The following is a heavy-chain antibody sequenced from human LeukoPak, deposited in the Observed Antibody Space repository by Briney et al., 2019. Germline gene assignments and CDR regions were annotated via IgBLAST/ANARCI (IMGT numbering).Heavy chain of an antibody. J-gene: IGHJ4*02. CDR1: GFTVSSNY. CDR3: ARGAPGYYDSSGYLDY. CDR2: IYSGGST. D-gene: IGHD3-22*01. V-gene: IGHV3-53*01. Sequence: GGSLRLSCAASGFTVSSNYMSWVRQAPGKGLEWVSVIYSGGSTYYADSVKGRFTISRDNSKNTLYLQMNSLRAEDTAVYYCARGAPGYYDSSGYLDYWGQGTLVTVSS.